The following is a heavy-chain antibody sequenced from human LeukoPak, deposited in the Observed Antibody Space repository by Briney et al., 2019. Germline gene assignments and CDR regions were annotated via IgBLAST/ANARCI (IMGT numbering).Heavy chain of an antibody. Sequence: GASVKVSCKASGYTFTGYYMHWVRQAPGQGLEWMGWINPNSGGTNYVQKFQGRVTMTRDTSISTAYMELSRLRSDDTAVYYCARARSIIAARRGVYFDYWGQGTLVTVSS. CDR3: ARARSIIAARRGVYFDY. CDR2: INPNSGGT. CDR1: GYTFTGYY. D-gene: IGHD6-6*01. J-gene: IGHJ4*02. V-gene: IGHV1-2*02.